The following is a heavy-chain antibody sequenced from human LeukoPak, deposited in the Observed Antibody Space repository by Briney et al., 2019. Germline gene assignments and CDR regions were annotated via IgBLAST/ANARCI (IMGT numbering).Heavy chain of an antibody. D-gene: IGHD6-13*01. Sequence: SETLSLTCTVSGGSISSYYWSWIRQPAGKGLEWIGRIYTSGSTNYNPSLKSRVTMSVDTSKNQFSLKLSSVTAADTAVYYCARDLGSIAAAGTRWFDPWGQGNLVTVSS. J-gene: IGHJ5*02. CDR1: GGSISSYY. CDR3: ARDLGSIAAAGTRWFDP. V-gene: IGHV4-4*07. CDR2: IYTSGST.